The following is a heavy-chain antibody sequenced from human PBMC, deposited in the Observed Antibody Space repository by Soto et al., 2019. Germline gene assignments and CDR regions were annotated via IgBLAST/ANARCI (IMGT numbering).Heavy chain of an antibody. CDR1: GFTFSSYS. D-gene: IGHD4-17*01. J-gene: IGHJ4*02. V-gene: IGHV3-21*01. CDR2: ISSSGSTT. Sequence: EVQLVESGGGLVKPGGSLRLSCAASGFTFSSYSMNWVRQAPGKGLEWVSSISSSGSTTYYADSVKGRFTISRDNAKNSLYLQMNSLRAEDTAVYYCASVPYGDPFDYWGQGTLVTVSS. CDR3: ASVPYGDPFDY.